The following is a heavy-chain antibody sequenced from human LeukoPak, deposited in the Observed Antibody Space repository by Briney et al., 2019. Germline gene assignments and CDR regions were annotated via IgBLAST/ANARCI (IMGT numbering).Heavy chain of an antibody. D-gene: IGHD2-15*01. J-gene: IGHJ4*02. CDR2: IYAGGST. V-gene: IGHV3-53*01. CDR1: GVIDSSNY. Sequence: PGGSVRLSCTASGVIDSSNYMSWARQAPGKGLEWVSLIYAGGSTFYVDSVMGRSTISRDKSNNTLYLLMNSLRAEDTAVYYCATGGRSGVAFESWGQGTLVTVSS. CDR3: ATGGRSGVAFES.